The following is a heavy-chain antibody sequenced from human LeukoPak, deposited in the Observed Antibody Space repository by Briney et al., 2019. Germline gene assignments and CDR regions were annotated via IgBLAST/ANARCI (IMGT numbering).Heavy chain of an antibody. CDR2: IYYSGTT. Sequence: SETLSLTCAVSGGSIRSSSCYWGWIRQPPGKGLEWIGSIYYSGTTYYNPSLKSRVTISVDTSKNQFSLNLNSVTAADTAVYYCARQRGGGYWYFDLWGRGTLVTVSS. V-gene: IGHV4-39*01. J-gene: IGHJ2*01. CDR1: GGSIRSSSCY. CDR3: ARQRGGGYWYFDL.